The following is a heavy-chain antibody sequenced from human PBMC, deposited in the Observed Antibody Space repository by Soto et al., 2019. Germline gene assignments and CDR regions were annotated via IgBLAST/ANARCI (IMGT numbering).Heavy chain of an antibody. CDR1: GFTFSSYA. V-gene: IGHV3-30-3*01. CDR2: ISYDGSNK. D-gene: IGHD4-17*01. CDR3: ARDGYGGNSEVYFDY. Sequence: QVQLVESGGGVVQPGRSLRLSCAASGFTFSSYAMHWVRQAPGKGLEWVAVISYDGSNKYYADSVKGRFTISRDNSKNTLYRQMNSLRAEDTAVYYCARDGYGGNSEVYFDYWGQGTLVTVSS. J-gene: IGHJ4*02.